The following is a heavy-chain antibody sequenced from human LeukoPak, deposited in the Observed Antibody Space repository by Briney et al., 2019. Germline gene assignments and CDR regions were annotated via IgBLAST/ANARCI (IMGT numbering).Heavy chain of an antibody. V-gene: IGHV1-2*02. CDR3: ARGTSWGSRLYDY. J-gene: IGHJ4*02. Sequence: GASVKVSCKASGYTFTCYYMHWVRQAPGQGLEWMGWINPNSGGTNYAQKFQGRVTMTRDTSISTAYMELSRLRSDDTAVYYCARGTSWGSRLYDYWGQGTLVTVSS. CDR2: INPNSGGT. D-gene: IGHD7-27*01. CDR1: GYTFTCYY.